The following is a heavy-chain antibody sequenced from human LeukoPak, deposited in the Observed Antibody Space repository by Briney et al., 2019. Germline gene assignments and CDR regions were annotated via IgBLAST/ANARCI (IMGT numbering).Heavy chain of an antibody. Sequence: QPGGSLRLSCAASGFTFSSYAMHWVRQAPGKGLEWVAVISYDGSNKYYADSVKGRFTISRDNSKNTLYLQMNSLRAEDTAVYYCAAEGYCSSTSCQDAFDIWGQGTMVTVSS. D-gene: IGHD2-2*01. CDR2: ISYDGSNK. CDR1: GFTFSSYA. CDR3: AAEGYCSSTSCQDAFDI. V-gene: IGHV3-30-3*01. J-gene: IGHJ3*02.